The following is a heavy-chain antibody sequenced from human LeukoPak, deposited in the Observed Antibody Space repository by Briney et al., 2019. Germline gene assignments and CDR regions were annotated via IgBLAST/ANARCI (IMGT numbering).Heavy chain of an antibody. D-gene: IGHD2-8*01. CDR1: GFTFSSYA. J-gene: IGHJ4*02. Sequence: PGGSLRLSCAASGFTFSSYAMHWVRQAPGKGLEWVAVISYDGSNKYYADSVKGRFTISRDNSKNTLYLQMNSLRAEDTAVYYRAREYFPHYWGQGTLVTVSS. V-gene: IGHV3-30-3*01. CDR2: ISYDGSNK. CDR3: AREYFPHY.